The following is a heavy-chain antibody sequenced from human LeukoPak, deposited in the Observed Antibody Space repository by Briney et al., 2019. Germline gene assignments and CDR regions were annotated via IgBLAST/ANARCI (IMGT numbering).Heavy chain of an antibody. CDR2: ISGSGGST. CDR3: AKGRDGGY. CDR1: GFTFSIYA. Sequence: PGGSLRLSCAASGFTFSIYAMSWVRQAPGKGLEWVSGISGSGGSTYDADSVKGRFTISRDNAKNTLYMQMSSLRAEDTAVYYCAKGRDGGYWGQGTLVTVSS. J-gene: IGHJ4*02. D-gene: IGHD3-10*01. V-gene: IGHV3-23*01.